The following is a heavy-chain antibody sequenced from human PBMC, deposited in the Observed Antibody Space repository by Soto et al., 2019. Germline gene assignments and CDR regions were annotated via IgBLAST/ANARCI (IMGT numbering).Heavy chain of an antibody. J-gene: IGHJ4*02. D-gene: IGHD5-18*01. Sequence: GGSLRLSCVASGFTFRAYSMSWVRQAPGQGLEWVSSITSSSTYIYYTRSVEGRFTISRDDAKNSLHLQMNSLRAEDTAVYYCARDLLGGYGHARQPDYWGQGTLVTVSS. V-gene: IGHV3-21*06. CDR1: GFTFRAYS. CDR3: ARDLLGGYGHARQPDY. CDR2: ITSSSTYI.